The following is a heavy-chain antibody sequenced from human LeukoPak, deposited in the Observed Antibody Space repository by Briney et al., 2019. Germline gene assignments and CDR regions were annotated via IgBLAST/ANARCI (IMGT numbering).Heavy chain of an antibody. V-gene: IGHV1-8*02. CDR2: MNPNSGNT. CDR3: ARENDYGDYQIFDY. J-gene: IGHJ4*02. Sequence: GASVKVSCKASGYTFTSYDINWVRQATGQGLEWMGWMNPNSGNTGYAQKFQGRVTMTTDTSTSTAYMELRSLRSDDTAVYYCARENDYGDYQIFDYWGQGTLVTVSS. CDR1: GYTFTSYD. D-gene: IGHD4-17*01.